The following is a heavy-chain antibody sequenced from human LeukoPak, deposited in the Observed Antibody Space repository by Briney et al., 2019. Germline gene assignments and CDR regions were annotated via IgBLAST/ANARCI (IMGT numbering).Heavy chain of an antibody. CDR3: ARGQPRLSN. J-gene: IGHJ4*02. CDR1: GGSFNGYY. V-gene: IGHV4-34*01. Sequence: SETLSLTCAVYGGSFNGYYWTWIRQPPGKGLEWIGEINHSGGTDYNPSLKSRVTISVDTSKNQFSLKLNSVTAADTAVYYCARGQPRLSNWGQGSLVIVSS. CDR2: INHSGGT.